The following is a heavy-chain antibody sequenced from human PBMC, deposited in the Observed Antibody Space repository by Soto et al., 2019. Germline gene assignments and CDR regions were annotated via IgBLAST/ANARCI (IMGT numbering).Heavy chain of an antibody. Sequence: SETLSLTCTVSGGSISIYFWSWIRQAPGKGLGWIGYIHYNGNTNYDPSLKSRVTISLDTSKNHFSLRLNSVTAADTAVYYCARGGYYDTSGKRPLDSWGQGTLVTVSS. V-gene: IGHV4-59*01. CDR1: GGSISIYF. D-gene: IGHD3-22*01. CDR2: IHYNGNT. J-gene: IGHJ5*01. CDR3: ARGGYYDTSGKRPLDS.